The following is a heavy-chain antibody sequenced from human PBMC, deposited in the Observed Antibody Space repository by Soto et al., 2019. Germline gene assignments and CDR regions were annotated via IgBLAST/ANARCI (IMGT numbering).Heavy chain of an antibody. CDR1: GYTFNLHA. CDR3: ARRASRHFDY. Sequence: QAHLVQSGAEVKKPGDSVKVSCEASGYTFNLHAIHWVRQAPGQRLEWMGYINTGNGNTKYSENVQARITITRDNSAATAYMELRSLRLEDTAVYYCARRASRHFDYWGQGTLVTVSS. D-gene: IGHD6-13*01. V-gene: IGHV1-3*04. J-gene: IGHJ4*02. CDR2: INTGNGNT.